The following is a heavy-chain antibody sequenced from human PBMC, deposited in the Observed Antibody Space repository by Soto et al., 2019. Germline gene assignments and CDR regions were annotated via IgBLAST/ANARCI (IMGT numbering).Heavy chain of an antibody. D-gene: IGHD6-6*01. CDR3: ARAVRVPGGLYSSSLWSPYYYYGMDV. J-gene: IGHJ6*02. Sequence: SVTLSCQASAGTFSSYAISWVRQAPGQGLGWMGGIIPIFGTANYAQKFQGRDTITADKSTSTAYMELSSLRSEDTAVYYCARAVRVPGGLYSSSLWSPYYYYGMDVWGQGTTVTVSS. CDR2: IIPIFGTA. CDR1: AGTFSSYA. V-gene: IGHV1-69*06.